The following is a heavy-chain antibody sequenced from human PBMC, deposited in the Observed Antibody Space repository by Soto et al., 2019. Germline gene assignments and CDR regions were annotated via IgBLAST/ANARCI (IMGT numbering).Heavy chain of an antibody. CDR2: INPSDGST. CDR3: ARLIAAAGIYNWLDP. CDR1: GYTFTSYY. V-gene: IGHV1-46*01. D-gene: IGHD6-13*01. Sequence: ASVKVSCKASGYTFTSYYMHWVRQAPGQGLEWMGRINPSDGSTSYAQKFQGRVTMTTDTSTSTAYMELRSLRSDDTAVYYCARLIAAAGIYNWLDPWGQGTLVNVSS. J-gene: IGHJ5*02.